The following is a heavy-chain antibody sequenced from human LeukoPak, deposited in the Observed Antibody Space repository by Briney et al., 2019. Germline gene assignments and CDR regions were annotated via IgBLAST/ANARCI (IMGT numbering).Heavy chain of an antibody. V-gene: IGHV3-53*01. Sequence: GGSLRLSCAASGFTVSSNYMSWVRQAPGKGLEWVSVIYSGGSTYYAYSVKGRFTISRDNSKNTLYLQMNSLRAEDTALYYCARDRHFVAFDIWGQGTMVTVSS. CDR1: GFTVSSNY. CDR2: IYSGGST. CDR3: ARDRHFVAFDI. J-gene: IGHJ3*02.